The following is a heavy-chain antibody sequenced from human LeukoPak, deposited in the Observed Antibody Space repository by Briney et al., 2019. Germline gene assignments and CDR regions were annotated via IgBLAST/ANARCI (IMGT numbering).Heavy chain of an antibody. CDR2: IIPIFGTA. Sequence: SAKVSCKASGGTFSSYAISWVRQAPGQGLEWMGGIIPIFGTANYAQKFQGRVTITADKSTSTAYMELSSLRSEDTAVYYCARDLGGSGSYPYYYYMDVWGKGTTVTVSS. D-gene: IGHD3-10*01. V-gene: IGHV1-69*06. J-gene: IGHJ6*03. CDR3: ARDLGGSGSYPYYYYMDV. CDR1: GGTFSSYA.